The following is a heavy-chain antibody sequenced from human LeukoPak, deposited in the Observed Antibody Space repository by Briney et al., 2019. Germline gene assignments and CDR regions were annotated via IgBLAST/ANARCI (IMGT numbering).Heavy chain of an antibody. D-gene: IGHD3-22*01. Sequence: SETLSLTCVVYGGSFSGYFWSWIRQPPGKGLEWIGEIPPSGSTNYSPSQETRVSIALDTSKQKLSLRLTSETAAESAVYYCASSFYYDSRDYWGQGTLVTVSS. CDR2: IPPSGST. CDR1: GGSFSGYF. J-gene: IGHJ4*02. V-gene: IGHV4-34*01. CDR3: ASSFYYDSRDY.